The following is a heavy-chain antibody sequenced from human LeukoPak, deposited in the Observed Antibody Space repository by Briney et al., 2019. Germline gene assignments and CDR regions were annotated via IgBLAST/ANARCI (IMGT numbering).Heavy chain of an antibody. V-gene: IGHV3-9*01. CDR1: GFTFDDYA. CDR3: AKTPMATVTTLPDFDY. Sequence: PGGSLRLSCAASGFTFDDYAMHWVRQAPGKGLEWVSGISWNSGSIGYADSVKGRFTISGDNAKNSLYLQMNSLRAEDTALYYCAKTPMATVTTLPDFDYWGQGTLVTVSS. J-gene: IGHJ4*02. CDR2: ISWNSGSI. D-gene: IGHD4-17*01.